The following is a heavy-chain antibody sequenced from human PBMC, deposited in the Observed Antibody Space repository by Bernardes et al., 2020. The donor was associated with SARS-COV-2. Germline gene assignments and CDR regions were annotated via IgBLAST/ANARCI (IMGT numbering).Heavy chain of an antibody. Sequence: GGSLRLSCAASGFTFSSYSMNWVRQAPGKGLELVSYISSSSSTIYYADSVKGRFTISRDNAKNSLYLQMNSLRAEDTAVYYCARKSGWFDPWGQGTLVTVSS. CDR1: GFTFSSYS. J-gene: IGHJ5*02. CDR3: ARKSGWFDP. D-gene: IGHD3-10*01. CDR2: ISSSSSTI. V-gene: IGHV3-48*01.